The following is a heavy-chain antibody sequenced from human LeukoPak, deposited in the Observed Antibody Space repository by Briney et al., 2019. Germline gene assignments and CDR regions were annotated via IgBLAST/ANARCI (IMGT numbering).Heavy chain of an antibody. CDR1: GRSISSYY. D-gene: IGHD3-22*01. CDR3: AGLIYYDSSGPAWYFDL. Sequence: SQTLSLTCTVSGRSISSYYWSWIRHPPGKGLEWIGYIHYSGSTNYNPSLKSRVAISVDTSKNQFSLMLSSVAAADTAVYFCAGLIYYDSSGPAWYFDLWGRGTLVTVSS. V-gene: IGHV4-59*12. J-gene: IGHJ2*01. CDR2: IHYSGST.